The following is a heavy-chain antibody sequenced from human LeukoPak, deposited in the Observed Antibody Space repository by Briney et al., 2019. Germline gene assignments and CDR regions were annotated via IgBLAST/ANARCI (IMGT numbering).Heavy chain of an antibody. Sequence: GGSLRLSCAASGFTFSSYAMSWVRQAPGKGLEWVSAISGSGGSTYYADSVKGRFTISRDNSKNTLYLQMYSLRAEDTAVYYCAKAGGYSYRYYFDYWGQGTLVTVSS. D-gene: IGHD5-18*01. J-gene: IGHJ4*02. CDR1: GFTFSSYA. CDR2: ISGSGGST. CDR3: AKAGGYSYRYYFDY. V-gene: IGHV3-23*01.